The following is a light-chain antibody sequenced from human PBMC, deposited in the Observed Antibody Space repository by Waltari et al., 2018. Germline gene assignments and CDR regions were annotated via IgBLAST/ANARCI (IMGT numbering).Light chain of an antibody. Sequence: QSALTQPASVSGSPGQSITVSCTGTSSDVGSYNLVSWYQQHPGKAPKLLIFEVSQLPSRITHRFTRSNTVYTTVQTVYRLQAEDGADYYCSSYAGNRSVVFGRWTKLTVL. CDR3: SSYAGNRSVV. CDR2: EVS. CDR1: SSDVGSYNL. V-gene: IGLV2-23*02. J-gene: IGLJ2*01.